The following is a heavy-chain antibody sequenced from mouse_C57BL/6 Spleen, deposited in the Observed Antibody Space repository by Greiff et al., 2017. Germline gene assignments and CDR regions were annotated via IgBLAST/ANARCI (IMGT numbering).Heavy chain of an antibody. D-gene: IGHD1-1*01. CDR3: ARSYYYGSSPHAMDY. CDR2: IYPRSGNT. J-gene: IGHJ4*01. V-gene: IGHV1-81*01. CDR1: GYTFTSYG. Sequence: VKLQESGAELARPGASVKLSCKASGYTFTSYGISWVKQRTGQGLEWIGEIYPRSGNTYYNEKFKGKATLTADKSSSTAYMELRSLTSEDSAVYFCARSYYYGSSPHAMDYWGQGTSVTVSS.